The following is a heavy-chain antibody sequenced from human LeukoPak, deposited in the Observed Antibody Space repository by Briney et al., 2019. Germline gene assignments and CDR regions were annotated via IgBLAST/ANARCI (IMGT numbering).Heavy chain of an antibody. J-gene: IGHJ4*02. CDR3: ARVPKDTAMNAYYFDY. V-gene: IGHV3-23*01. CDR1: GFTFSSYA. CDR2: ISGSGGST. Sequence: PGGSLRLSCAASGFTFSSYAMSWVRQAPGKGLEWVSAISGSGGSTYYADSVKGRFTISRDNSKNTLYLQMNSLRAEDTAVYYCARVPKDTAMNAYYFDYWGQGTLVTVSS. D-gene: IGHD5-18*01.